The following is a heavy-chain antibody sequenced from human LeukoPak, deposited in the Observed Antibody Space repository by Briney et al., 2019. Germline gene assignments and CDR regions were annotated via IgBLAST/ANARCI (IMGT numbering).Heavy chain of an antibody. Sequence: GGSLRLSCVASGFTFGKYWMSWVRQAPGKGLEWVANIKLDGSEKNYVDSAKGRFTISRDNTKNSLYLQMNSLRAEDTAVFYCARDQYDTWSRRGNFDSWGQGTLVIVSS. V-gene: IGHV3-7*03. CDR2: IKLDGSEK. J-gene: IGHJ4*02. D-gene: IGHD3-3*01. CDR3: ARDQYDTWSRRGNFDS. CDR1: GFTFGKYW.